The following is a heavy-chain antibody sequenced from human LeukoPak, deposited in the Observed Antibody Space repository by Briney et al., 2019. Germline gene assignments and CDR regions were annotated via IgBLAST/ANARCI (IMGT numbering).Heavy chain of an antibody. J-gene: IGHJ4*02. D-gene: IGHD3-22*01. CDR2: IYHSGST. V-gene: IGHV4-59*12. CDR3: GAMIVVLINHVAVDY. CDR1: GVSMSSYF. Sequence: SETLSLTCTVSGVSMSSYFWSWIRQPPGKGLEWIGYIYHSGSTHYNPSLKSRVTIAIDTSKNQFSLKLSSVTAADTAVYYCGAMIVVLINHVAVDYWGQGTLVTVSS.